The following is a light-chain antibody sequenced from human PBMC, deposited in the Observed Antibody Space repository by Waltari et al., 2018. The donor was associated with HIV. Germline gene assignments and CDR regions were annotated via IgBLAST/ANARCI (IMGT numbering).Light chain of an antibody. CDR3: QVWDSGSDHVV. V-gene: IGLV3-21*02. J-gene: IGLJ2*01. Sequence: SYVLTQPPSVSVAPGQTARITCGGDNIGSKSVHWYQQKPGQAPVLVVYDYSDRPSGIPERFSGSNSGNTATRTISRVEAGDEADVYCQVWDSGSDHVVFGGGTKLTVL. CDR2: DYS. CDR1: NIGSKS.